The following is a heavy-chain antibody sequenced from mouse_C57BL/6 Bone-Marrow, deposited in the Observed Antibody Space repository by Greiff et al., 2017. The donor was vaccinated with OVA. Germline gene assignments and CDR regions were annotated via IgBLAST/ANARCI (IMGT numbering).Heavy chain of an antibody. CDR3: ARSDYYYSYYYAMDY. J-gene: IGHJ4*01. V-gene: IGHV1-76*01. CDR1: GYTFTDYY. CDR2: IYPGSGNT. D-gene: IGHD2-4*01. Sequence: QVQLKESGAELVRPGASVKLSCKASGYTFTDYYINWVKQRPGQGLEWIARIYPGSGNTYYNEKFKGKATLTAEKSSSTAYMQLSSLTSEYSAVYFCARSDYYYSYYYAMDYWGQGTSVTVSS.